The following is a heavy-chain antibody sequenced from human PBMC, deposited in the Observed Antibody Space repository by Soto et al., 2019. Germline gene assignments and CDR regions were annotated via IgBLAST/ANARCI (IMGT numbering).Heavy chain of an antibody. CDR1: GCSISSGGYY. CDR3: ARDHYYYDSSGYYYWFDP. Sequence: SETLSLTCTVSGCSISSGGYYWSWIRQHPGKGLEWIGYIYYSGSTNYNPSLKSRVTISVDTSKNQISLKLNSVTAADTAVYYCARDHYYYDSSGYYYWFDPWGQGTLVTVSS. CDR2: IYYSGST. J-gene: IGHJ5*02. D-gene: IGHD3-22*01. V-gene: IGHV4-61*08.